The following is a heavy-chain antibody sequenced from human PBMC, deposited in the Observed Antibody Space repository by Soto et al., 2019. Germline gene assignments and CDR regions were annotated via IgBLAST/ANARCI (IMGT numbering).Heavy chain of an antibody. CDR3: AREAGSSPPDY. Sequence: QVQLVESGGGVVQPGRSLRLSCVASGFMFSSYAMYWVRQAPGRGLEWVAVILHDGINKYYADSVKGRFTISRDNSDNTLYLQMNSLTAEDTAVYYCAREAGSSPPDYWGQGTLVTVSS. V-gene: IGHV3-33*05. CDR2: ILHDGINK. CDR1: GFMFSSYA. J-gene: IGHJ4*02.